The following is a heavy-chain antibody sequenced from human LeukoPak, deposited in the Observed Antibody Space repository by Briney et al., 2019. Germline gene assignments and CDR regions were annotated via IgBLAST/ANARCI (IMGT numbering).Heavy chain of an antibody. Sequence: GGSLRLSCAASGFTFSTYGMHWVRQAPGKGLEWVAVISYDGSNKYYADSVKGRFTISRDNAKNSLYLQMNSLRAEDTAVYYCARDKLLWFGELLSGYYGMDVWGKGTTVTVSS. J-gene: IGHJ6*04. V-gene: IGHV3-30*03. CDR2: ISYDGSNK. CDR3: ARDKLLWFGELLSGYYGMDV. CDR1: GFTFSTYG. D-gene: IGHD3-10*01.